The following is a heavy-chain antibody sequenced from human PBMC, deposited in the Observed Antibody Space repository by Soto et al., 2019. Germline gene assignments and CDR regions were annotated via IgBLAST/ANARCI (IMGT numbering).Heavy chain of an antibody. CDR2: ISSSSSYI. CDR1: GFTFSSYS. J-gene: IGHJ6*03. V-gene: IGHV3-21*01. CDR3: ARDFKGLRILGNYMDV. Sequence: GGSLRLSCPASGFTFSSYSMNWVRQAPGKGLEWVSSISSSSSYIYYADSVKGRFTISRDNAKNSLYLQMNSLRAEDTAVYYCARDFKGLRILGNYMDVWGKGTTVTVSS. D-gene: IGHD5-12*01.